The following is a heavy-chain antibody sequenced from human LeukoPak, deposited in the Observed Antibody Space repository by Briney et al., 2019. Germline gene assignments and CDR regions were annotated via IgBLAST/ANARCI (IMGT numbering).Heavy chain of an antibody. Sequence: SETLFLTCAVYGGSFSGYYWSWIRQPPGKGLEWIGEINHSGRTNYNPSLKSRITISVDTSKNQFALKLSSVTAADTAVYYCARGGSGYYSGLDYWGQGTLVTVSS. J-gene: IGHJ4*02. V-gene: IGHV4-34*01. CDR2: INHSGRT. CDR3: ARGGSGYYSGLDY. D-gene: IGHD3-22*01. CDR1: GGSFSGYY.